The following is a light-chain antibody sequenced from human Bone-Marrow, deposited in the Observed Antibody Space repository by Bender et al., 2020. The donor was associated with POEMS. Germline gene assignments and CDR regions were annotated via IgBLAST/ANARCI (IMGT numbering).Light chain of an antibody. J-gene: IGLJ3*02. CDR2: SDN. Sequence: QSVLTQPPSASGTPGQRVTISCSGSNSNIGTNAVNWYQQFPGTAPKLLIYSDNQRPSGVPDRFYAFKSGTSASLAISGLQSEDEDDYYCAAWDAGLSGRGFGGGTKLTVL. V-gene: IGLV1-44*01. CDR3: AAWDAGLSGRG. CDR1: NSNIGTNA.